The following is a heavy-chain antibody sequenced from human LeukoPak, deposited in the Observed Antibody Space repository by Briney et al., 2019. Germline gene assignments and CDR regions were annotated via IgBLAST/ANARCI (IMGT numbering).Heavy chain of an antibody. J-gene: IGHJ4*02. CDR2: VYYFGNA. D-gene: IGHD3-10*01. Sequence: SETLSLTCSVSGGSITTTRYYWGWLRQPPGRGLAWIGSVYYFGNAYYRPSLLSRATISIDTSKKWISLNLTSVTARDTGIYYCETHKEGSYFESWGQGTLVTVSS. V-gene: IGHV4-39*01. CDR3: ETHKEGSYFES. CDR1: GGSITTTRYY.